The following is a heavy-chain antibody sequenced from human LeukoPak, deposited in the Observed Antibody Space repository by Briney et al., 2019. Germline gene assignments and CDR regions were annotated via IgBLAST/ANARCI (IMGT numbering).Heavy chain of an antibody. CDR3: AKAPYIRGYYFDF. J-gene: IGHJ4*02. V-gene: IGHV3-30*18. Sequence: GRSLTLSCAASGFTFTNYGMHWVRQAPGKGLEWVAIISHDGTIRHYGDSLKGRFTISRDNSKNTVSLQVNNLRPEDTAVYFCAKAPYIRGYYFDFWGQGIPVSVSS. D-gene: IGHD3-22*01. CDR2: ISHDGTIR. CDR1: GFTFTNYG.